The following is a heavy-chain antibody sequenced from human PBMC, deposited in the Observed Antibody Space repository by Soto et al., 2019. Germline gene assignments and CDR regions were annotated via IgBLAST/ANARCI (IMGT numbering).Heavy chain of an antibody. CDR2: IYYSGST. D-gene: IGHD2-21*02. Sequence: PSETLSLTCTVSGGSISSYYWSWIRQPPGKGLEWIGYIYYSGSTNYNPSLKSRVTISVDTSKNQFSLKLSSVTAADTAVYYCARAVCDYYYYYYMDVWGKGTTVTVSS. V-gene: IGHV4-59*01. CDR3: ARAVCDYYYYYYMDV. CDR1: GGSISSYY. J-gene: IGHJ6*03.